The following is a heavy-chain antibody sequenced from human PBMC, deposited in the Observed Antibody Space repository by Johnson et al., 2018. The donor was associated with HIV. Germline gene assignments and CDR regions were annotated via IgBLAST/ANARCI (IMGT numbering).Heavy chain of an antibody. V-gene: IGHV3-66*01. CDR3: TRGGWKVVTSIFAFDI. Sequence: VQLVESGGGLVQPGGSLRLSCAASGFTVSSNYMSWVRQAPGKGLEWVSAISGSGGSTYYADSVKGRFTISRDNSKNTLYLQMNSLRAEDTAVYYCTRGGWKVVTSIFAFDIWGQGTMVTVSS. CDR2: SGSGGST. D-gene: IGHD2-21*02. CDR1: GFTVSSNY. J-gene: IGHJ3*02.